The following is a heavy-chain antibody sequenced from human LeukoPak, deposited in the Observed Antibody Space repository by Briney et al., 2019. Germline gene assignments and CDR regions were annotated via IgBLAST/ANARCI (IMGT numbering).Heavy chain of an antibody. CDR1: GLTVSSNY. J-gene: IGHJ3*02. V-gene: IGHV3-66*01. Sequence: PGGSLRLSCAASGLTVSSNYMSWVRQAPGKGLEWVSVIYSGGTTYYADSVKGRFTISRDNFKNTLYLQMNSLRAEDTAVYYCARRQRWELLPLGAFDIWGQGTMVTVSS. CDR3: ARRQRWELLPLGAFDI. CDR2: IYSGGTT. D-gene: IGHD1-26*01.